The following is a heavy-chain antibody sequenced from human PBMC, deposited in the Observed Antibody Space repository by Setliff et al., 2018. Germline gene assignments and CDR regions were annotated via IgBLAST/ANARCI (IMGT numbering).Heavy chain of an antibody. D-gene: IGHD2-21*02. CDR3: ARFAKCGGHCWNDY. CDR2: IRQDGTNK. CDR1: GFTISNYW. V-gene: IGHV3-7*03. J-gene: IGHJ4*02. Sequence: GGSLRLSCVASGFTISNYWMAWVRQAPGKGLEWVADIRQDGTNKYYADSVRGRFTISRDNSKNILYLQMNSLRPEDTAVYYCARFAKCGGHCWNDYWGQGTRVTVSS.